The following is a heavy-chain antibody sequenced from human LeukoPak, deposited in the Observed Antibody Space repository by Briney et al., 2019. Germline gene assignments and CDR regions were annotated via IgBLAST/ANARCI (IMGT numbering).Heavy chain of an antibody. CDR1: GFTFSSYG. Sequence: PGRSLRLSCAASGFTFSSYGMHWVRQAPGKGLEWVAVISYDGSNKYYADSVKGRFTISRDNSKNTLYLQMNSLRAEDTAVYYCASRYSSSWYSPPYWGQGTLVTVSS. J-gene: IGHJ4*02. D-gene: IGHD6-13*01. CDR3: ASRYSSSWYSPPY. CDR2: ISYDGSNK. V-gene: IGHV3-30*03.